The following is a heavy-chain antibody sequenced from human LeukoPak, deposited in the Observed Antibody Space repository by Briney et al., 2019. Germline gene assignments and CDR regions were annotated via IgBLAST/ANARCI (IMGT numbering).Heavy chain of an antibody. J-gene: IGHJ4*02. Sequence: GESLKISCKGSGYSFTTYWIGWVRQMPGKGLEWMGIIYPGDSDTRYSPSFQGQVTISADKSFSTAYLQWSSLKASDTAMYYCARGLDGSGFLLDYWGQGTLVTVSS. D-gene: IGHD3-10*01. V-gene: IGHV5-51*01. CDR3: ARGLDGSGFLLDY. CDR2: IYPGDSDT. CDR1: GYSFTTYW.